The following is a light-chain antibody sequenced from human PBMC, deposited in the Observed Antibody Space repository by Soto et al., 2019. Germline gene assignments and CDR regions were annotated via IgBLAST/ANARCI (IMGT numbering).Light chain of an antibody. CDR3: QKYNSAPPELT. J-gene: IGKJ4*01. Sequence: DTQMTQSPSSLSASVGDRVTITCRASQGISNYLSWYQQKPGKVPKLLIYAASTLQSGVPSRFSGSGSGTDFTLTISSLQPEDVATYYCQKYNSAPPELTFGGGTKVEIK. CDR2: AAS. V-gene: IGKV1-27*01. CDR1: QGISNY.